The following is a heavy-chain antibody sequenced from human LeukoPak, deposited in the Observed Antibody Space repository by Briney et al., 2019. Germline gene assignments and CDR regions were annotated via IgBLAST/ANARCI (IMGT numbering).Heavy chain of an antibody. CDR2: ISAYNGNT. V-gene: IGHV1-18*01. J-gene: IGHJ4*02. CDR1: GYTLTSYG. Sequence: ASVKVSCNASGYTLTSYGISWVRQAPGQGLEWMGWISAYNGNTNYAQKLQGRVTMTTDTSTSTAYMELRSLRSDDTAVYYCARPWRDSSTCYCFDFWGQGTLVTVSS. D-gene: IGHD3-9*01. CDR3: ARPWRDSSTCYCFDF.